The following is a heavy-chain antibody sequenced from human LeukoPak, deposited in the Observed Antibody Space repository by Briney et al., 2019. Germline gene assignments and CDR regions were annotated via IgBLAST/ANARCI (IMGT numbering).Heavy chain of an antibody. D-gene: IGHD2-2*01. CDR1: GFTFSSYS. CDR2: ISSSSSYI. CDR3: ARDPPPDRTSWLQPLDY. J-gene: IGHJ4*02. V-gene: IGHV3-21*01. Sequence: PGGSLRLSCAASGFTFSSYSMNWVRQAPGKGLEWVSSISSSSSYIYYADSVKGRFTISRDNAKNSLYLQMNSLRAEDTAVYYCARDPPPDRTSWLQPLDYWGQGTLVTVSS.